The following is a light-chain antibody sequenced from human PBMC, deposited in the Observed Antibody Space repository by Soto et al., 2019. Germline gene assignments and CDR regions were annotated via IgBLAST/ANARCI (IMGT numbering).Light chain of an antibody. V-gene: IGLV2-8*01. J-gene: IGLJ1*01. Sequence: QSVLTQPPSASGSPGQAVTISCTGNSSEVGGYNYVSWYQQNPGKAPKLIISEVSKRPSGVPDRFSGSKSGNTASLTVSGLQAEDEADYYCSSYAGSNNFVFGTGTKVTVL. CDR3: SSYAGSNNFV. CDR2: EVS. CDR1: SSEVGGYNY.